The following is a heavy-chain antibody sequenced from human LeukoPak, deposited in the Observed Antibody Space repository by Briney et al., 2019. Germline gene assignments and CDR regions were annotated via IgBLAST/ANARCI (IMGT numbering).Heavy chain of an antibody. V-gene: IGHV3-23*01. Sequence: GSLRLSCAPSGVTLRSDAMNWGRQGPGKGLGWGSISGGGGDTYYAESVKGRFPNSRDNSKNTRYLQMNSLRAEVSAVYYCAKAEGATYGTYYFDNWGQGTLVTVSS. CDR1: GVTLRSDA. CDR2: ISGGGGDT. D-gene: IGHD4/OR15-4a*01. J-gene: IGHJ4*02. CDR3: AKAEGATYGTYYFDN.